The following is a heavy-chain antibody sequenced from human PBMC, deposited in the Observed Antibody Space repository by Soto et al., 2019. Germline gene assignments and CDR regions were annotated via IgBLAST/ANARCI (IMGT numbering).Heavy chain of an antibody. CDR3: AREDSSGWPGWVDV. V-gene: IGHV4-31*03. Sequence: PSETLSLTCTVSGGSISSGGYYWSWIRQHPGKGLEWIGYIYYSGSTYYNPSLKSRVTISVDTSKNQFSLKLSSVTAADTAVYYCAREDSSGWPGWVDVWGQGTTVTVSS. J-gene: IGHJ6*02. CDR1: GGSISSGGYY. CDR2: IYYSGST. D-gene: IGHD6-19*01.